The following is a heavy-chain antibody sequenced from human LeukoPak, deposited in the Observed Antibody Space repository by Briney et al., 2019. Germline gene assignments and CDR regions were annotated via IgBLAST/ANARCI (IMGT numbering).Heavy chain of an antibody. CDR3: ARVGSSSFYYYYYYYMDV. D-gene: IGHD6-6*01. CDR2: INAGNGNT. J-gene: IGHJ6*03. Sequence: GASVKVSCKASGYTFTSYAMHWVRQAPGQRLEWMGWINAGNGNTKYSQKFQDRVTITSDTSASTAYMELSSLRSEDTAVYYCARVGSSSFYYYYYYYMDVWGKGTTVTVSS. CDR1: GYTFTSYA. V-gene: IGHV1-3*01.